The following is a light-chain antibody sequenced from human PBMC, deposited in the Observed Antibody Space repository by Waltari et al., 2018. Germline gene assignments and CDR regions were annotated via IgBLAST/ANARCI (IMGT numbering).Light chain of an antibody. J-gene: IGLJ2*01. V-gene: IGLV1-47*01. CDR1: ISNIGSNY. Sequence: QSVLTQPPSASGTPGQRVTISCSGSISNIGSNYVYWCQQFPGTAPRLIMSRNNQRPAGVPYRCSGSKSGTSASLAMSGLRSEDEADYYCATWDDSLRGHVLFGGGTKLTVL. CDR3: ATWDDSLRGHVL. CDR2: RNN.